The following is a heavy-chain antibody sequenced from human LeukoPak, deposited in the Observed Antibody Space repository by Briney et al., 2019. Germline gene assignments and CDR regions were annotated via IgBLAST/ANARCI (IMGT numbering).Heavy chain of an antibody. CDR2: IIPIFGTA. Sequence: GSSVKVSCKASGGTFSSYAISWVRQAPGQGLEWMGGIIPIFGTASYAQKFQGRVTITADESTSTAYMELSSLRSEDTAVYYCARGPLSIAARLYYYYYYMDVWGKGTTVTVSS. CDR3: ARGPLSIAARLYYYYYYMDV. V-gene: IGHV1-69*01. D-gene: IGHD6-6*01. CDR1: GGTFSSYA. J-gene: IGHJ6*03.